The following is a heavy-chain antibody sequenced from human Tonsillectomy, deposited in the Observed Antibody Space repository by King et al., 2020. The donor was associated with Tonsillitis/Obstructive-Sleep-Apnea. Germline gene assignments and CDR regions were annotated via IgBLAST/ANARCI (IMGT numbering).Heavy chain of an antibody. V-gene: IGHV5-51*01. D-gene: IGHD1-26*01. CDR3: VRQFAGHIVHAFDI. CDR1: GYSFTNYW. CDR2: IYPADSDT. Sequence: GQLVQSGAEVNKPGESLVISCKPSGYSFTNYWIGWVRQMPGKGLEWMGIIYPADSDTRYSPSFQGQVTISADRSTSTAYLQWSSLQAPDTAMYYCVRQFAGHIVHAFDIWGQGTMVTVSS. J-gene: IGHJ3*02.